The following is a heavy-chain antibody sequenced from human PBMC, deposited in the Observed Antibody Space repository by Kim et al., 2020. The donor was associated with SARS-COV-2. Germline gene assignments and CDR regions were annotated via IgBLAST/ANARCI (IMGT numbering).Heavy chain of an antibody. J-gene: IGHJ4*02. D-gene: IGHD6-6*01. Sequence: GGSLRLSCEASGFRFSDYYMSWIRQAPGKGLEWVAYINGDGSFMKCADSVNGRFSISRDNANKSLSLQMNSLTPEDTAVYDCLREPSNWGQGTLVTVS. V-gene: IGHV3-11*01. CDR2: INGDGSFM. CDR1: GFRFSDYY. CDR3: LREPSN.